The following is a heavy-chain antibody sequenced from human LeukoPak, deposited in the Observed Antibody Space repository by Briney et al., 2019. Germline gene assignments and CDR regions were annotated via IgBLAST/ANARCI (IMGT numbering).Heavy chain of an antibody. CDR2: VDFDGTGT. J-gene: IGHJ4*02. Sequence: PGGSLRLSCAASVVTLTKYWMNCVRQAPGKGLMWVSRVDFDGTGTTYADSVRGRFTISRDNAKNTVYLQMNSLRAEDTAVYFCATGLGFYYDYWGQGTLVTVSS. D-gene: IGHD2/OR15-2a*01. CDR3: ATGLGFYYDY. CDR1: VVTLTKYW. V-gene: IGHV3-74*03.